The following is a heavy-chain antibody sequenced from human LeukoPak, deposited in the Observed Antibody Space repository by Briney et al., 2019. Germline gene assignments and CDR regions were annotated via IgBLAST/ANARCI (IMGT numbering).Heavy chain of an antibody. CDR3: ARDLVAAAGLFFDY. CDR2: IYHSGST. CDR1: GGSISSGGYS. V-gene: IGHV4-30-2*01. Sequence: SQTLSLTCAVSGGSISSGGYSWSWIRQPPGKGLEWIGYIYHSGSTYYNPSLKSRVTISVDRSKNQFSLKLSSVTAADTAVYYCARDLVAAAGLFFDYWGQGTLVTVSS. D-gene: IGHD6-13*01. J-gene: IGHJ4*02.